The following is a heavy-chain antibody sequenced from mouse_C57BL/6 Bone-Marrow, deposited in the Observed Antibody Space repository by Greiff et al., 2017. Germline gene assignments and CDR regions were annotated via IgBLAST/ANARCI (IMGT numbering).Heavy chain of an antibody. CDR2: IYPGSGNT. CDR3: ARSVRPYYFDY. V-gene: IGHV1-66*01. Sequence: QVQLKESGPELVKPGASVKISCKASGYSFTSYYIHWVKQRPGQGLEWIGWIYPGSGNTKYNEKFKGKATLTADTSSSTAYMQLSSLTSEDSAVYYCARSVRPYYFDYWGQGTTLTVSS. J-gene: IGHJ2*01. D-gene: IGHD2-14*01. CDR1: GYSFTSYY.